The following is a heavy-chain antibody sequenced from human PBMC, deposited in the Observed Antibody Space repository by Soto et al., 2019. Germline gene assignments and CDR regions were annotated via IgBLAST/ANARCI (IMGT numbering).Heavy chain of an antibody. CDR2: IIPIFGTA. CDR3: ARCPYVFFFMITRTTSFNLLSFQ. CDR1: GGAFRSYA. V-gene: IGHV1-69*13. Sequence: SEKVSCKACGGAFRSYAISWVRQAPGQGLEWMGGIIPIFGTANYAQKFQGRVTITADESTSTAYRELSSLRSEATAVYYCARCPYVFFFMITRTTSFNLLSFQ. J-gene: IGHJ1*01. D-gene: IGHD3-16*01.